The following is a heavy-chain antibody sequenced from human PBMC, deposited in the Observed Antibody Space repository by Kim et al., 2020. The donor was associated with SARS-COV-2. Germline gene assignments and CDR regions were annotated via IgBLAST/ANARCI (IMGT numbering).Heavy chain of an antibody. D-gene: IGHD3-10*01. CDR2: ISSSSSYI. J-gene: IGHJ4*02. CDR1: GFTFSSYS. Sequence: GGSLRLSCAASGFTFSSYSMNWVRQAPGKGLEWVSTISSSSSYIYYADSVKGRFTISRDNAKNSLYLQMNSLRAEDTAVYYCARVGFEGTYYFDYWGQGTLVTVSS. CDR3: ARVGFEGTYYFDY. V-gene: IGHV3-21*01.